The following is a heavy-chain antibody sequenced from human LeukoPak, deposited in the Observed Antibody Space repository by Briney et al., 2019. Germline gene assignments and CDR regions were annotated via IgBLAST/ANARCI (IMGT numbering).Heavy chain of an antibody. Sequence: EGSLRLSCAASGFTFSSYAMSWVRQAPGKGLEWVSAISGSGGSTYYADSVKGRFTISRDNSKNTLYLQMNSLRAEDTAVYYCAKDGLRLGYCSSTSCYSWFDPWGQGTLVTVSS. D-gene: IGHD2-2*02. CDR2: ISGSGGST. CDR1: GFTFSSYA. V-gene: IGHV3-23*01. J-gene: IGHJ5*02. CDR3: AKDGLRLGYCSSTSCYSWFDP.